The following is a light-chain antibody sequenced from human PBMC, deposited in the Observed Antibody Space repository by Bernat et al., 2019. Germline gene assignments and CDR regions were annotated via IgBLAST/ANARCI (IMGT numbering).Light chain of an antibody. Sequence: DIQMTQSPSTLSAFVGDGVAITCRASQSISNWLAWYQQKPGKAPKLLIYKASTLQSGVPSRFIGSGSGTEFTLTISSLQPDDFATYYCQQYKTYPMTFGQGTTVEVK. CDR2: KAS. J-gene: IGKJ1*01. CDR1: QSISNW. V-gene: IGKV1-5*03. CDR3: QQYKTYPMT.